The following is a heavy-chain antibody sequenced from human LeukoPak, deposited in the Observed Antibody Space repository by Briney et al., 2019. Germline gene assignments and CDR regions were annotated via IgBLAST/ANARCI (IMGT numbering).Heavy chain of an antibody. CDR2: INPNSGGT. D-gene: IGHD3-10*01. Sequence: ASVTVSCKASGYTFTGYYMHWVRQAPGQGLEWMGRINPNSGGTNYAQKFQGRVTMTRDTSISTAYMELSRLRSDDTAVYYCARLWFGPFSITKRITRRGNDYWGQGTLVTVSS. J-gene: IGHJ4*02. CDR3: ARLWFGPFSITKRITRRGNDY. CDR1: GYTFTGYY. V-gene: IGHV1-2*06.